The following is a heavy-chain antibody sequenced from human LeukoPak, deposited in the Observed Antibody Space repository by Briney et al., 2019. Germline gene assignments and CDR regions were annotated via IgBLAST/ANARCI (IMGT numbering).Heavy chain of an antibody. D-gene: IGHD1-26*01. V-gene: IGHV3-30*03. J-gene: IGHJ4*02. CDR3: ARSIRWELGYFDY. CDR2: ISYDGSNK. CDR1: GFTFSSYG. Sequence: PGGSLRLSCAASGFTFSSYGMHWVRQAPGKGLEWVAVISYDGSNKYYADSVKGRFTISRDNSKNTLYLQMNSLRAEDTAVYYCARSIRWELGYFDYWGQGTLVTVSS.